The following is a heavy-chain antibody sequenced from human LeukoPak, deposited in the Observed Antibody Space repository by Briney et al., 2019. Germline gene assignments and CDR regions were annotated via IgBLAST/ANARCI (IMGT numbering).Heavy chain of an antibody. CDR1: GGIFSSYA. Sequence: SVKVSCKASGGIFSSYAISWVRQAPGQGLEWMGGIIPIFGTANYAQKFQRRVTITTDESTSKAFMEVSSLRSEDTAVYYCVVVVVIGYNWFDPWGQGTLVTVSS. D-gene: IGHD3-22*01. J-gene: IGHJ5*02. V-gene: IGHV1-69*05. CDR3: VVVVVIGYNWFDP. CDR2: IIPIFGTA.